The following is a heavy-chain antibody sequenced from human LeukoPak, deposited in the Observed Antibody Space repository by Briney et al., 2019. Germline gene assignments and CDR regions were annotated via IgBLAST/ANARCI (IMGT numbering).Heavy chain of an antibody. J-gene: IGHJ4*02. CDR1: GFTFSNYE. Sequence: GGSLRLSCAASGFTFSNYEMNWVRQAPGKRLEWASYISSSSDSIYYADSVKGRFTISRDNAENSLYLQMNSLRDEDTAVYYCARAMRSGYDYWGQGTLVTVSS. CDR2: ISSSSDSI. CDR3: ARAMRSGYDY. V-gene: IGHV3-48*02. D-gene: IGHD5-12*01.